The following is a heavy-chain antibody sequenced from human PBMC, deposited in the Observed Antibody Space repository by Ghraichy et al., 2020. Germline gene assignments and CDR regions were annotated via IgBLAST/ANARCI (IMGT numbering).Heavy chain of an antibody. D-gene: IGHD6-6*01. CDR2: INHSGST. CDR3: ARPVIAARGLLYGMDV. V-gene: IGHV4-34*01. J-gene: IGHJ6*02. Sequence: SETLSLTCAVYGGSFSGYYWSWIRQPPGKGLEWIGEINHSGSTNYNPSLKSRVTISVDTSKNQFSLKLSSVTAADTAVYYCARPVIAARGLLYGMDVWGQGTTVTVSS. CDR1: GGSFSGYY.